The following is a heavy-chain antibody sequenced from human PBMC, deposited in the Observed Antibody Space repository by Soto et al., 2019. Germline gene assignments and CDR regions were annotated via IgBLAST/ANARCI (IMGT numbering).Heavy chain of an antibody. Sequence: GGSLRLSCAASGFTFSDYYMSWVRQAPGKGLEWVANIKQDGSEKHYVDSVKGRFTISRDNAKNSLYLQMNSLRAEDTAVYYCARDYTLIDPWGQGTLVTVSS. CDR1: GFTFSDYY. CDR2: IKQDGSEK. CDR3: ARDYTLIDP. J-gene: IGHJ5*02. V-gene: IGHV3-7*05.